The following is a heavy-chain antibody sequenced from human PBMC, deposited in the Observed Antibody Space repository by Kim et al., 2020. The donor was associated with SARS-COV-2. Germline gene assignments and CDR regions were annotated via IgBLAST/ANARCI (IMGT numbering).Heavy chain of an antibody. Sequence: NPSLKSRVTISVDTSKNQFSLKLGSVTAADTAVYYCARERSRDYEDGMDVWGQGTTVTVSS. V-gene: IGHV4-31*02. CDR3: ARERSRDYEDGMDV. J-gene: IGHJ6*02. D-gene: IGHD4-17*01.